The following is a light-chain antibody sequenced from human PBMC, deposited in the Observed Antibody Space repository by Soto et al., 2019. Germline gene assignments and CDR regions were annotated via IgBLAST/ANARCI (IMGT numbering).Light chain of an antibody. CDR3: QQYGSSPPGIT. CDR2: GAS. V-gene: IGKV3-20*01. J-gene: IGKJ5*01. CDR1: QSVNSN. Sequence: EIVMTQSPATLSLSPGERATLSCRASQSVNSNLAWYQQKAGQAPRLLIYGASSRATGIPDRFSGSGSGTDFTLTISRLEPEDFAVYYCQQYGSSPPGITFGQGTRLEIK.